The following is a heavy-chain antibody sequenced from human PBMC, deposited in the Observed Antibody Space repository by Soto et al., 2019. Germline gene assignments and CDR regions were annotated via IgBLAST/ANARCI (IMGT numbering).Heavy chain of an antibody. J-gene: IGHJ5*02. Sequence: LRLSCAASGFTFSSYWMSWVRQAPGKGLEWVANIKQDGSEKYYVDSVKGRFTISRDNAKNSLYLQMNSLRAEDTAVYYCAREGQWLVRGWFDPWGQGALVTVSS. V-gene: IGHV3-7*01. CDR2: IKQDGSEK. D-gene: IGHD6-19*01. CDR1: GFTFSSYW. CDR3: AREGQWLVRGWFDP.